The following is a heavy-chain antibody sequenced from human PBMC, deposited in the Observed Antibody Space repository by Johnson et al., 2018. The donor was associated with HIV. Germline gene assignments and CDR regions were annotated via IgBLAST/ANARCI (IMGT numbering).Heavy chain of an antibody. V-gene: IGHV3-15*01. J-gene: IGHJ3*02. CDR3: TAHYRNAFDI. Sequence: EVQLVESGGGLVKPGGSLRLSCAASGFTFINAWMSWVRQAPGKGLEWVGRIKSKTDGGTTDYAAPVKGRFTLSRDDSKNTLFLQMNSLKTEDTALYYCTAHYRNAFDIWGQGTMVTVSS. CDR2: IKSKTDGGTT. D-gene: IGHD1-26*01. CDR1: GFTFINAW.